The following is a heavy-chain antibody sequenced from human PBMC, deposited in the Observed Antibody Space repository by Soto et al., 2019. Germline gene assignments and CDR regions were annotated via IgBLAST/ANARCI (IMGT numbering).Heavy chain of an antibody. V-gene: IGHV4-30-2*01. CDR3: ARVNYGDYVQDY. Sequence: SETLSLTCAVSGGSISSGGYSWSWIRQPPGKGLEWIGYIYHSGSTYYNPSLKSRVTISVDRSKNQFSLKLSSVTAADTAVYYCARVNYGDYVQDYWGQGTLVTVSS. J-gene: IGHJ4*02. D-gene: IGHD4-17*01. CDR1: GGSISSGGYS. CDR2: IYHSGST.